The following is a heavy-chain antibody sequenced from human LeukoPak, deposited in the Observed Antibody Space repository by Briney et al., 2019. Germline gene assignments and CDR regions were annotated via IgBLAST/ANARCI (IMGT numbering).Heavy chain of an antibody. CDR3: ARASYYYDSSGYYY. CDR1: GGTFSSYA. CDR2: IIPIFGTA. Sequence: SVKVSCKASGGTFSSYAISWVRQAPGQGLEWMRRIIPIFGTANYAQKFQGRVTITTDESTSTAYMELSGLRSEDTAVYYCARASYYYDSSGYYYWGQGTLVTVSS. D-gene: IGHD3-22*01. V-gene: IGHV1-69*05. J-gene: IGHJ4*02.